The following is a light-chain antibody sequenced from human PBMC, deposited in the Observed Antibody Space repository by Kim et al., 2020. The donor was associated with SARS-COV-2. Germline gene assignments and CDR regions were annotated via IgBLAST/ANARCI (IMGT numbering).Light chain of an antibody. Sequence: SVALGQTARITCGGNNIGSRNVHWYQQKPGQAPVLVIYRDSNRPSGIPERFSGSNSGNTATLTISRAQAGDEADYSCQVWDSSTGIFGTGTKVTVL. CDR2: RDS. V-gene: IGLV3-9*01. CDR3: QVWDSSTGI. J-gene: IGLJ1*01. CDR1: NIGSRN.